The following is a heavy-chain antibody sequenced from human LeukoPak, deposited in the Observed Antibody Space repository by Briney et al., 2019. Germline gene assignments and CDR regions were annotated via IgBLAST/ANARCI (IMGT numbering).Heavy chain of an antibody. CDR3: AGYYDFWSGYYKGGLDY. Sequence: GGSLRLSCAASGFTFSSYSMNWVRQAPGKGLEWVSSISSSSSYIYYADSVKGRFTISRDNAKNSLYLQMNSLRAEDTAVYYWAGYYDFWSGYYKGGLDYWGQGTLVTVSS. V-gene: IGHV3-21*01. D-gene: IGHD3-3*01. CDR1: GFTFSSYS. J-gene: IGHJ4*02. CDR2: ISSSSSYI.